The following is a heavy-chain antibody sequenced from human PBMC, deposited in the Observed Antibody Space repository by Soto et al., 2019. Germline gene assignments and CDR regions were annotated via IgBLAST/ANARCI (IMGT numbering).Heavy chain of an antibody. J-gene: IGHJ4*01. CDR1: GFTFSNYA. D-gene: IGHD2-2*01. Sequence: VGSLRLSCAASGFTFSNYAMSWVRQAPGKGLEWVSGIGGRGTSSYYADSVKGRFAISRDNSENTVYLQMNSLRVEDSAVYYCARVAVVTRGIDYWGQGTLVTVSS. CDR2: IGGRGTSS. CDR3: ARVAVVTRGIDY. V-gene: IGHV3-23*01.